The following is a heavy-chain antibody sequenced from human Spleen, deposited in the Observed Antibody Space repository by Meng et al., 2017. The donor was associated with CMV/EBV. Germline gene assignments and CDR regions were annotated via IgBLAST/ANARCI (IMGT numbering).Heavy chain of an antibody. CDR3: ARGVQNQWEQLF. CDR2: IRYDGSNK. J-gene: IGHJ4*02. CDR1: GFTFSSYG. D-gene: IGHD1-26*01. V-gene: IGHV3-30*02. Sequence: GESLKISCAASGFTFSSYGMHWVRQAPGKGLEWVAFIRYDGSNKYYADSVKGRFTISRDNSKNTLYLQMNSLRAEDTAVYYCARGVQNQWEQLFWGQGTLVTVSS.